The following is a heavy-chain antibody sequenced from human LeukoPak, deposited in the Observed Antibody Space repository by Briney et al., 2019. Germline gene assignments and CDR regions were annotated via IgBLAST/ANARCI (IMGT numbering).Heavy chain of an antibody. V-gene: IGHV3-7*01. Sequence: GGYLRVSCAASGFTFSSYWMSWVRQAPGNGLEWVANIKQDGSEKYYVDSAKGRFTISRDNAKNSLYLQMNSLRAEDTAVYYCARVYYDFWSGWAFDIWGQGTMVTVSS. CDR1: GFTFSSYW. D-gene: IGHD3-3*01. CDR2: IKQDGSEK. CDR3: ARVYYDFWSGWAFDI. J-gene: IGHJ3*02.